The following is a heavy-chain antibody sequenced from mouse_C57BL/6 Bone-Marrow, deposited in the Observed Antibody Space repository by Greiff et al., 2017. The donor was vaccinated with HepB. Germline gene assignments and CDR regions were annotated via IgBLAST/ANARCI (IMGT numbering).Heavy chain of an antibody. J-gene: IGHJ2*01. CDR1: GFNIKDDY. CDR2: IDPENGDT. Sequence: EVQLQQSGAELVRPGASVKLSCTASGFNIKDDYMHWVKQRPEQGLEWIGWIDPENGDTEYASKFQGKATITAYTSSNTAYLQLSSLTSEDTAVYYCTTLRLRSLDYWGQGTTLTVSS. V-gene: IGHV14-4*01. D-gene: IGHD3-2*02. CDR3: TTLRLRSLDY.